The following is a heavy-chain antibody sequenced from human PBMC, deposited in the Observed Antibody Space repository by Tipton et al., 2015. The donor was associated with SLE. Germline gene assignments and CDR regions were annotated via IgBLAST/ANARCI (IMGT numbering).Heavy chain of an antibody. CDR3: ARGSGGWRYNWFDP. CDR1: GGSINSGAYY. D-gene: IGHD6-19*01. J-gene: IGHJ5*02. Sequence: TLSLTCTVSGGSINSGAYYWTWVRQHPGKGLEWIGSIYYSRGTYYNPSLKSRLSMSVDTSANELSLNLSSVTAADTAVYYCARGSGGWRYNWFDPWGQGTLVTVSS. CDR2: IYYSRGT. V-gene: IGHV4-31*03.